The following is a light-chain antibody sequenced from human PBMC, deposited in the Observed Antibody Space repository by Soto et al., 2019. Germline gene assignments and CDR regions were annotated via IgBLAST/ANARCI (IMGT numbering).Light chain of an antibody. J-gene: IGKJ1*01. Sequence: DIQMTQSPSSLAASVGDRVTITCRASQGISNYLAWYQQQPGKVPKLLIYVASTLQSGVPSRFSGSGSGTDFTLTISSLQPEDVATYYCQKYNSAPWTFGQGTKVEIK. CDR3: QKYNSAPWT. CDR2: VAS. V-gene: IGKV1-27*01. CDR1: QGISNY.